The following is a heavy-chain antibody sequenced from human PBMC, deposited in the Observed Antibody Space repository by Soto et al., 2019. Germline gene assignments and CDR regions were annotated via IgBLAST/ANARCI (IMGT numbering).Heavy chain of an antibody. V-gene: IGHV3-7*03. CDR1: GFTFGNNW. CDR2: IKRDGSEK. D-gene: IGHD3-3*01. Sequence: EVQLVESGGGLVQAGGSLRLSCAASGFTFGNNWMSWVRQAPGKGLEWVANIKRDGSEKYYVDSVKGRFAISRENAKNTLYLQMNSLRADDTAVYYCASLEWESSGYADYWGQGTLVTVSS. CDR3: ASLEWESSGYADY. J-gene: IGHJ4*02.